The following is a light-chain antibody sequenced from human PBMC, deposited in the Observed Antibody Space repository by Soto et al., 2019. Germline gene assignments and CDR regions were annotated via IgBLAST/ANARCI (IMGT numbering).Light chain of an antibody. CDR1: QGISSS. CDR2: AAS. J-gene: IGKJ5*01. Sequence: IQLTQSPSSLSASVGDRVTITCRASQGISSSLAWYQQKPGKAPKLLIYAASTLQTGVPSRFSGAGSGTDFTLTISSLQPEDFATYFCQQLNSYPITFGQGTRLEIK. V-gene: IGKV1-9*01. CDR3: QQLNSYPIT.